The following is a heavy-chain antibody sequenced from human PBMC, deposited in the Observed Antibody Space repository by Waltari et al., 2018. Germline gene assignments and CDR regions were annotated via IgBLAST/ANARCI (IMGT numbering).Heavy chain of an antibody. CDR2: IVGRSDGEAT. D-gene: IGHD3-22*01. V-gene: IGHV3-15*04. CDR3: TTVPGDASGYSVDF. CDR1: GFTFSGAW. J-gene: IGHJ4*02. Sequence: EVQAVESGGGLVKPGGSLRLSCAASGFTFSGAWMSWVRQAPGKGLEWVGRIVGRSDGEATDYTAPVKGRFTISRDDSKDTVYLQMDNLKTEDTGVYYCTTVPGDASGYSVDFWGQGTQVTVSS.